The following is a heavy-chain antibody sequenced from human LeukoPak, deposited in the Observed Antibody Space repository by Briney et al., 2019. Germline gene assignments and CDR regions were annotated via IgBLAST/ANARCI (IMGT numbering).Heavy chain of an antibody. CDR2: INHSGST. J-gene: IGHJ5*02. Sequence: SETLSLTCTVSGGSISSYYWSWIRQPPGKGLEWIGEINHSGSTNYNPSLKSRVTISVDTSKNQFSLKLSSVTAADTAVYYCARGGTMVRGVPFDPWGQGTLVTVSS. CDR1: GGSISSYY. V-gene: IGHV4-34*01. D-gene: IGHD3-10*01. CDR3: ARGGTMVRGVPFDP.